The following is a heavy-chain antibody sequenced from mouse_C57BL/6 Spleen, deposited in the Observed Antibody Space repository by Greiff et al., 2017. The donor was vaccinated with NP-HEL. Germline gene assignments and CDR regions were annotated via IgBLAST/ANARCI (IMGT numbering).Heavy chain of an antibody. D-gene: IGHD2-4*01. V-gene: IGHV5-17*01. CDR3: ARGGDYDVGFDY. Sequence: EVHLVESGGGLVKPGGSLKLSCAASGFTFSDYGMHWVRQAPEKGLEWVAYISSGSSTIYYADTVKGRFTISRDNAKNTLFLQMTSLRSEDTAMYYCARGGDYDVGFDYWGQGTTLTVSS. CDR2: ISSGSSTI. J-gene: IGHJ2*01. CDR1: GFTFSDYG.